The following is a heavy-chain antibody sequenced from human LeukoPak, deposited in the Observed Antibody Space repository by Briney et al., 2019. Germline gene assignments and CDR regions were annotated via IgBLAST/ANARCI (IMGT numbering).Heavy chain of an antibody. CDR3: ASRLADYGMDV. CDR1: GGSISSGGYP. CDR2: IYHSGST. J-gene: IGHJ6*02. D-gene: IGHD2-21*01. Sequence: SQTLSFTCAVSGGSISSGGYPWSWIRQPPGKGLEWIGYIYHSGSTYYNPSLKSRVTISVDRSKNQFSLKLSSVTAADTAVYYCASRLADYGMDVWGQGTTVTVSS. V-gene: IGHV4-30-2*01.